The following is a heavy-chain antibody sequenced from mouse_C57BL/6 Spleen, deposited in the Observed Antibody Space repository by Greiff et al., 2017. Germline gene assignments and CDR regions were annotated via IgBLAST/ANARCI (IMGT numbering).Heavy chain of an antibody. Sequence: EVQLLQSGAELVKPGASVKLSCSASGFNIKDYYMHWVKQRTEQGLEWIGRIDHEDGDTKYAPKFQGKATITADTSSNTAYLQLNSLTSEDTAVYYCARYPYSDDEYYYAMDYWGQGTSVTVSS. CDR3: ARYPYSDDEYYYAMDY. CDR2: IDHEDGDT. D-gene: IGHD2-12*01. CDR1: GFNIKDYY. V-gene: IGHV14-2*01. J-gene: IGHJ4*01.